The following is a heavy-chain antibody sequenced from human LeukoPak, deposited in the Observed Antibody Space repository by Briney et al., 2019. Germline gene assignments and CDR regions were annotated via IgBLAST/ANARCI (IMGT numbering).Heavy chain of an antibody. Sequence: ASVTVSCKASGYTFTGYYMHWVRQAPGQGLEWMGIINPSSGSTRYAQKFQGRVTMTKDTSTTTIYMELSSLRSEDTAVYYCARGKYDYGDLYWGQGTLVTVSS. J-gene: IGHJ4*02. CDR3: ARGKYDYGDLY. D-gene: IGHD4-17*01. V-gene: IGHV1-46*01. CDR2: INPSSGST. CDR1: GYTFTGYY.